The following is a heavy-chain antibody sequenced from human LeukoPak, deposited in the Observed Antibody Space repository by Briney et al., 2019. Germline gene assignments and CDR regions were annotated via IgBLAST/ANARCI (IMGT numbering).Heavy chain of an antibody. D-gene: IGHD5-18*01. CDR3: ARRGYSYGLSSYYMDV. CDR1: GYSFTSYW. J-gene: IGHJ6*03. CDR2: IYPGDSDT. V-gene: IGHV5-51*01. Sequence: GESLKISCKGSGYSFTSYWIGWVRQMPGKGLEWMGIIYPGDSDTRYSPSFQGQVTISADKSISTAYLQWSSLKASDTAMYYCARRGYSYGLSSYYMDVWGKGTTVTVSS.